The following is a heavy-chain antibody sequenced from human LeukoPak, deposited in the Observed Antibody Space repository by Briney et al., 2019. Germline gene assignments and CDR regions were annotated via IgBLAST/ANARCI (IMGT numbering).Heavy chain of an antibody. CDR1: GFTFSSYW. J-gene: IGHJ4*02. CDR2: INSVGSST. Sequence: PGGSLRLSCAASGFTFSSYWMHWVRHAPGKGLVWVSRINSVGSSTSSADSVKGRFTISRDNAKNTLYLQMNSLRAEDTAVYYCVRDFDRYYFDYWGQGALVTVSS. CDR3: VRDFDRYYFDY. V-gene: IGHV3-74*01. D-gene: IGHD3-9*01.